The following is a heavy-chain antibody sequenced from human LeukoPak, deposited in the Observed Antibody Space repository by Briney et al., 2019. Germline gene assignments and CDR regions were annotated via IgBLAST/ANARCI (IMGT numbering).Heavy chain of an antibody. CDR1: GFTFSSYA. J-gene: IGHJ4*02. D-gene: IGHD2-21*01. V-gene: IGHV3-23*01. CDR2: ISGSGGST. Sequence: PGGSLRLSCAASGFTFSSYAMSWVRQAPGKGLEWASAISGSGGSTYYADSVKGRFTISRDNSKNTLYLQMNSLRAEDTAVYYCARDLGDTYYFDYWGQGTLVTVSS. CDR3: ARDLGDTYYFDY.